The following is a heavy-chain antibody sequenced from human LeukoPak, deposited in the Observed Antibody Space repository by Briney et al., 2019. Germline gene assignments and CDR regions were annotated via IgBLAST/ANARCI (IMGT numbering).Heavy chain of an antibody. V-gene: IGHV3-13*01. J-gene: IGHJ3*01. Sequence: GGSLRLSCAASGFAFEDYAMHWVRQGPGKGLEWVSGIGKGGDTYYVGSVKGRFTISRENAKNSLYLQMNSLRSGDTAVYYCARGGYSGFDVWGQGTVVTVSS. CDR2: IGKGGDT. D-gene: IGHD5-12*01. CDR1: GFAFEDYA. CDR3: ARGGYSGFDV.